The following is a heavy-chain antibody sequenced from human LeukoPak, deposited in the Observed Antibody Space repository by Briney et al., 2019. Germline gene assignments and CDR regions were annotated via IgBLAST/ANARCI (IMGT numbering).Heavy chain of an antibody. Sequence: PGGSLRLSCAASGFTFKSYTLSWVRQAPGKGLEWVSSISGSGESTYYADSVKGRFAISRDNSKNTLYLQMNSQRAEDTAVYYCAKRDWTEVEYFQHWGQGTLVTVSS. V-gene: IGHV3-23*01. CDR1: GFTFKSYT. CDR3: AKRDWTEVEYFQH. CDR2: ISGSGEST. J-gene: IGHJ1*01. D-gene: IGHD1-1*01.